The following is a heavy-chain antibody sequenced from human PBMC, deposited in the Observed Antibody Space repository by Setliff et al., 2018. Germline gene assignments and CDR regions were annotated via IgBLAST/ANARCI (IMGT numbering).Heavy chain of an antibody. CDR1: GYTFTSYG. CDR3: ARFGGSCSSSSCYASDL. CDR2: ISTSNGNT. J-gene: IGHJ3*01. V-gene: IGHV1-18*01. D-gene: IGHD2-2*01. Sequence: ASVKVSCKASGYTFTSYGINWVRQAPGQGLEWMGWISTSNGNTNYAQKLQGRVTMTTDTSTSTAYMELRNLRSDDTAMYFFARFGGSCSSSSCYASDLWGQGTMVTVSS.